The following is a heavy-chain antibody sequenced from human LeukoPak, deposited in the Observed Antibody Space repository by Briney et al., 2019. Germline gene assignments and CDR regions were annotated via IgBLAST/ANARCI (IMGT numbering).Heavy chain of an antibody. J-gene: IGHJ3*02. CDR2: TYYSGST. D-gene: IGHD3-3*01. V-gene: IGHV4-59*01. Sequence: SETLSLTCTVSAGSISSYYCSWIRQPPGEGLEWIGYTYYSGSTNYNPSLKRRVTISVDTSKNQFSLKLSSATAADTAVYYCARASFWSGYYRVDAFDIWGQGTMVTVSS. CDR3: ARASFWSGYYRVDAFDI. CDR1: AGSISSYY.